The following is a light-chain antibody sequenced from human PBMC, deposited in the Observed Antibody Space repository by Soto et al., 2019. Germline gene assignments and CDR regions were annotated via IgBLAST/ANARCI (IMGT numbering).Light chain of an antibody. Sequence: QSVRTHPPSVCWAPGHRVTISCTGSSSNIGAGYDVHWYQQLPGTAPKLLIYGNSNRPSGVPDRFSGSKSGTSASLAITGLHAEDEADYYCQSYDSSLSAYVFGTGTKVTVL. CDR3: QSYDSSLSAYV. J-gene: IGLJ1*01. CDR1: SSNIGAGYD. CDR2: GNS. V-gene: IGLV1-40*01.